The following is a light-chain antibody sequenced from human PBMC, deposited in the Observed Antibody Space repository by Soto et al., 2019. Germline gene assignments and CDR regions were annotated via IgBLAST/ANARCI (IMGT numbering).Light chain of an antibody. CDR2: DVS. V-gene: IGLV2-14*03. CDR1: RGDVGGYNY. CDR3: SSYTNTDALA. J-gene: IGLJ3*02. Sequence: QSALTQPASVSGSPGQSITISCTGTRGDVGGYNYVSWYQQHPGKAPKLLIYDVSNRPSRVSNRFSGSKSGNTASLTISGLQADDEADYYCSSYTNTDALAFGGGTQLPS.